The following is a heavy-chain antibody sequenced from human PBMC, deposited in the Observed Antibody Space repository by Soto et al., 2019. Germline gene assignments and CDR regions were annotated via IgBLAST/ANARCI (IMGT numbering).Heavy chain of an antibody. V-gene: IGHV1-18*01. D-gene: IGHD3-16*01. Sequence: QVQLVQPGDEVKKPGASVKVSCKASGYIFVNYGIAWVRQAPGQGLEWMGWISPYTGNTYSASKVQGRLTMTTDTSTSTAYMDLGSLTSDDTAVYYCVMVDNYVTPTPQDVWGQGTTVTVSS. CDR2: ISPYTGNT. J-gene: IGHJ6*02. CDR1: GYIFVNYG. CDR3: VMVDNYVTPTPQDV.